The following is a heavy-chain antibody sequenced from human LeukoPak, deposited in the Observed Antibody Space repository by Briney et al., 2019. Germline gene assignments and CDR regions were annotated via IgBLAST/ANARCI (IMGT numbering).Heavy chain of an antibody. CDR2: ISGSGGST. D-gene: IGHD2-21*02. V-gene: IGHV3-23*01. J-gene: IGHJ4*02. CDR3: AKDRYCGGDCPPGYFDY. Sequence: GGSLRLSCAASGFTFSSYAMSWVRQAPGKGLEWVSAISGSGGSTYYAGSVKGRFTISRDNSKNTLYLQMNSLRAEDTAVYYCAKDRYCGGDCPPGYFDYWGQGTLVTVSS. CDR1: GFTFSSYA.